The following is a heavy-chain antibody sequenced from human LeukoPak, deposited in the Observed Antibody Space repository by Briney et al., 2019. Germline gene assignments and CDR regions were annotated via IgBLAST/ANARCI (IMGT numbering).Heavy chain of an antibody. Sequence: SETLSLTCTVAGVSISSYKWSWIRQPAGKGLEWIGRIYPSGGTNYNPSLKSRVTMSVDTSKNQFSLKLRSVTAADTAVYYCARDDAFDIWGQGTMVTVSS. CDR3: ARDDAFDI. J-gene: IGHJ3*02. V-gene: IGHV4-4*07. CDR1: GVSISSYK. CDR2: IYPSGGT.